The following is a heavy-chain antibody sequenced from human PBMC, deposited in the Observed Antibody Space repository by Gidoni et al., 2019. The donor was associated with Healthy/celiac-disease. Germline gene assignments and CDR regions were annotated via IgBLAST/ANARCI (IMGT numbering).Heavy chain of an antibody. CDR1: GGSFSGYY. CDR3: ARANARRGYYYYGMDV. Sequence: QVQLQQWGAGLLKPSEPLSLTCAVYGGSFSGYYWRWTRQPPGKGLEWIGEINHSGSTNYNPSLKSRVTISVDTSKNQFSLKLSSVTAADTAVYYCARANARRGYYYYGMDVWGQGTTVTVSS. V-gene: IGHV4-34*01. CDR2: INHSGST. D-gene: IGHD2-8*01. J-gene: IGHJ6*02.